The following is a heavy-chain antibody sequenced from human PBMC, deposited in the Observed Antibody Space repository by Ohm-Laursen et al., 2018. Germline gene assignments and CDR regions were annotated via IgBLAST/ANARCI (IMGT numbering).Heavy chain of an antibody. J-gene: IGHJ4*02. V-gene: IGHV3-7*01. CDR1: GFTFGSYW. CDR3: ARHGRWCFDS. D-gene: IGHD2-8*02. Sequence: GSLRLSCAASGFTFGSYWMGWVRQAPGKGLECVANIQEDGSDKYYMDSVKGRFTISRDNAKNSLYLQMNSLRAEDTAVYYCARHGRWCFDSWGQGTLVTVSS. CDR2: IQEDGSDK.